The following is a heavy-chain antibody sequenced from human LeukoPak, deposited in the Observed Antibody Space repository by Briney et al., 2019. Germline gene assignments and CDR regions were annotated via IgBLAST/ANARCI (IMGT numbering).Heavy chain of an antibody. CDR3: ARHRGGSSWSNWFDP. J-gene: IGHJ5*02. V-gene: IGHV4-59*08. D-gene: IGHD6-13*01. Sequence: SETLSLTCTVSGGSISSYYWSWIRQPPGKELEWIAYINYSGTTNYNPSLKSRVTISIDTSKNQFSLKLTSVTAADTAVYYRARHRGGSSWSNWFDPWGQGTLVTVSS. CDR1: GGSISSYY. CDR2: INYSGTT.